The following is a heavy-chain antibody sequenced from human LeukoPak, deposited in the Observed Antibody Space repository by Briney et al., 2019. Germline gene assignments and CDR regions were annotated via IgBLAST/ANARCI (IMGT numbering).Heavy chain of an antibody. CDR1: GYTFTSYG. Sequence: ASVKVSCKASGYTFTSYGISWVRQAPGQGLEWMGWISAYNGNTNYAQKYQGRVTMTTDTSTSTAYMGLRSLRSDDTAIYYCARWEYCSSSSCYDESETFDYWGQGTLVTVSS. J-gene: IGHJ4*02. CDR2: ISAYNGNT. CDR3: ARWEYCSSSSCYDESETFDY. D-gene: IGHD2-2*01. V-gene: IGHV1-18*01.